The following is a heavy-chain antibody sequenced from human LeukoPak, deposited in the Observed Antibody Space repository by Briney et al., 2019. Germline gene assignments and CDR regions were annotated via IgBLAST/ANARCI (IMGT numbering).Heavy chain of an antibody. CDR2: ISSSSSTI. Sequence: GGSLRLSCAASGFTFSSYSMNWVRQAPGKGLEWVSYISSSSSTIYYADSVKGRFTISRDNAKNSLYLQMNSLRAEDTAVYYCARDVNGYSYGHTPLGYWGQGTLVTVSS. J-gene: IGHJ4*02. D-gene: IGHD5-18*01. V-gene: IGHV3-48*04. CDR1: GFTFSSYS. CDR3: ARDVNGYSYGHTPLGY.